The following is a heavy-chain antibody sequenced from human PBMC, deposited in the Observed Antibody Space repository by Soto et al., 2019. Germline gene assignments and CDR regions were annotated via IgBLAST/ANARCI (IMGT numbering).Heavy chain of an antibody. CDR1: GFTFTTYA. CDR3: AKDGRGSGSYSPMDV. V-gene: IGHV3-23*01. CDR2: ISGGGVST. J-gene: IGHJ6*02. D-gene: IGHD3-10*01. Sequence: GSLRLSCAASGFTFTTYAMSWVRQAPGKGLEWVSAISGGGVSTYYADSVKGRFTISRDNSKNTLYLQMNSLRAEDTGVYYCAKDGRGSGSYSPMDVWGQGTTVTVYS.